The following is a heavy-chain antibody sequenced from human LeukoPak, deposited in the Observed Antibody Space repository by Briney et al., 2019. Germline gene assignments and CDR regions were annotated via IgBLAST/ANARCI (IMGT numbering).Heavy chain of an antibody. V-gene: IGHV1-24*01. J-gene: IGHJ4*02. Sequence: ASVKVSCKVSGYTLTELSMHWVRQAPGKGLEWVGGFDPEDGETIYAQKFQGRVTMTEDTSTDTAYMELSSLRSEDTAVYYCATYHAIRPYCFDYWGQGTLVTVSS. CDR1: GYTLTELS. D-gene: IGHD2-8*01. CDR3: ATYHAIRPYCFDY. CDR2: FDPEDGET.